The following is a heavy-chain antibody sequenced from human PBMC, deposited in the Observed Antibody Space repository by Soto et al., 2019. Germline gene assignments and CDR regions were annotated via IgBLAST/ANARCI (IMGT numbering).Heavy chain of an antibody. Sequence: GGSLRLSCEASGFVFSTYSMNWVRQAPGKGLEWISYISSTSGTIYYADSVKGRFTIFRDNAKNSLFLQMNGLRDDDTAVYYCANQKIRFSVAGTLYGLGVWGQGTTVTVS. D-gene: IGHD6-19*01. CDR3: ANQKIRFSVAGTLYGLGV. V-gene: IGHV3-48*02. CDR2: ISSTSGTI. J-gene: IGHJ6*02. CDR1: GFVFSTYS.